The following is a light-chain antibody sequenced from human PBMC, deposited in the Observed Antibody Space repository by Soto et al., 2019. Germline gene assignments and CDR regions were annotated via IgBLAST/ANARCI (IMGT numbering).Light chain of an antibody. V-gene: IGKV1-6*01. CDR1: QVIGDD. CDR3: LQNHIYPQT. J-gene: IGKJ2*01. CDR2: IAS. Sequence: AIQMTQSPSSLSASVGDRVTITCRASQVIGDDLGWYQQKPGKGPKLLIYIASNLYRGVPSRFIGSGSGTEFTLTISSLQPEDFATYYCLQNHIYPQTFGQGTKLEIK.